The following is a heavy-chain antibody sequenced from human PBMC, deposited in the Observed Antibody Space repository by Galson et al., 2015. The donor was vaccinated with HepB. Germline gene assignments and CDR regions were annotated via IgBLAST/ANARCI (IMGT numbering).Heavy chain of an antibody. Sequence: SVKVSCKASGYTFTGYHMHWVRQAPGQGLEWMGRINPNSGGTNYAQKFQGRVTMTRDTSISTAYMELSRLRSDDTAVYYCARFTMVRGGTYYYYGMDVWGQGTTVTVSS. CDR1: GYTFTGYH. D-gene: IGHD3-10*01. J-gene: IGHJ6*02. CDR2: INPNSGGT. V-gene: IGHV1-2*06. CDR3: ARFTMVRGGTYYYYGMDV.